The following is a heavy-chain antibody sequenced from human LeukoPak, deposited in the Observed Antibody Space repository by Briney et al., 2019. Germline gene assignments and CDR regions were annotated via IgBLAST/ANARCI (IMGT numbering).Heavy chain of an antibody. CDR3: AKVHSGYDFNWYFDL. CDR2: ISWNSGSI. V-gene: IGHV3-9*01. Sequence: GGSLRLSCAASGFTFDDYALHWVRQAPGKGLEWVSDISWNSGSIGYADSVKGRFTISRDNAENSLYLQMNSLRAEDTALYYCAKVHSGYDFNWYFDLWGRGTLVTVSS. J-gene: IGHJ2*01. CDR1: GFTFDDYA. D-gene: IGHD5-12*01.